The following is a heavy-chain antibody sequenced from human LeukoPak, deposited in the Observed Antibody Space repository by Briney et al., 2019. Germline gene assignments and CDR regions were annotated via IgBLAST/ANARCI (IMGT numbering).Heavy chain of an antibody. Sequence: LSGGSLRLSCAASGFTFSSYSMNWVRQAPGKGLEWVSYISSSSSTIYYADSVKGRFTISRDNAKNSLYLQMNSLRAEDTAVYYCASSPRIVVVTAIRDNWFDPWGQGTLVTVSS. CDR1: GFTFSSYS. D-gene: IGHD2-21*02. J-gene: IGHJ5*02. CDR2: ISSSSSTI. V-gene: IGHV3-48*04. CDR3: ASSPRIVVVTAIRDNWFDP.